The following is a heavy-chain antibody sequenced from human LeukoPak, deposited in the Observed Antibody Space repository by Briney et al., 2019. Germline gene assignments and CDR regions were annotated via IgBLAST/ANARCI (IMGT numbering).Heavy chain of an antibody. CDR2: INHDGSSA. CDR3: AKGPMGRGFDY. Sequence: GGSLRLSCATSGFTFTTFWMHWVRQAPGKWLVWVARINHDGSSANYVDPVKGRFNISRDNAKSPVYLQMNSLRAEDTAVYYCAKGPMGRGFDYWGQGTLVTVSS. V-gene: IGHV3-74*01. J-gene: IGHJ4*02. D-gene: IGHD3-10*01. CDR1: GFTFTTFW.